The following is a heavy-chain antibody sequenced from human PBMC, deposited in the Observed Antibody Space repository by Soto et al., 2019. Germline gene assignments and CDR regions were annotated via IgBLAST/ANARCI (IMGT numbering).Heavy chain of an antibody. D-gene: IGHD5-12*01. Sequence: QVQLVQSGAEVKKPGASVKVACKASGITYTTYAIHWVRQAPGQGLEWMGWINTGNGNTRYSQRFQGRVTLTTDTSACTAYMDVSSLTSEDKAVYYCARAISGYVSWGQGTLITVSS. J-gene: IGHJ5*02. V-gene: IGHV1-3*04. CDR1: GITYTTYA. CDR3: ARAISGYVS. CDR2: INTGNGNT.